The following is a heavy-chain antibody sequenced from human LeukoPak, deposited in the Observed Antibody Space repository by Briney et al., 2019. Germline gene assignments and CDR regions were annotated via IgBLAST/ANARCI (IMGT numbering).Heavy chain of an antibody. CDR2: INPNSGGT. V-gene: IGHV1-2*02. CDR1: GYTYTGYY. CDR3: ARDLNYNWFDP. Sequence: GASVTVSCKASGYTYTGYYMHWVRQAPGQGLEWVGWINPNSGGTNYAQKFQGRVTMTRDKSISTAYMELSRLRSDATAVYYCARDLNYNWFDPWGQGTLVTVSS. D-gene: IGHD1-7*01. J-gene: IGHJ5*02.